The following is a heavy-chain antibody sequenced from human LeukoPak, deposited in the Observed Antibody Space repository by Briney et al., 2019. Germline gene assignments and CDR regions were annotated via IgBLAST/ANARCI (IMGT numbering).Heavy chain of an antibody. CDR3: ASLVAKSSSVRY. V-gene: IGHV4-59*01. CDR1: GGSLSGYY. CDR2: IYYSGST. Sequence: PSETLSLTCTVSGGSLSGYYWSWIRQPPGKGLEWIGYIYYSGSTNYNPSLKGRVTISVDTSKNQFSLKLSSVTAADTAVYYCASLVAKSSSVRYWGQGTLVTVSS. D-gene: IGHD5-12*01. J-gene: IGHJ4*02.